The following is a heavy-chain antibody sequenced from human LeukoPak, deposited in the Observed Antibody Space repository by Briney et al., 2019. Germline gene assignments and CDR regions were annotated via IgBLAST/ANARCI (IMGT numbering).Heavy chain of an antibody. V-gene: IGHV3-21*01. J-gene: IGHJ3*02. CDR2: ISSSSSYI. CDR3: ARGLYDQDAFDI. CDR1: GFTFSSYS. Sequence: GGSLRLSCAASGFTFSSYSMNWVRQAPGKGLEWVSSISSSSSYIYYADSVKGRFTISRDNAKNSLYLQMNSLRAEDTAVYYCARGLYDQDAFDIWGQGTIVTVSS. D-gene: IGHD3-22*01.